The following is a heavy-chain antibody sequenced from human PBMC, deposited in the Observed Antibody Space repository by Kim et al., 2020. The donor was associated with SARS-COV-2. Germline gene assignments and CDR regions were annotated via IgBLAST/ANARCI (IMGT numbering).Heavy chain of an antibody. Sequence: RYSPSFQGQVTISVDKSINTAYLQWSSLSTSDTAMYYCARLRAVAATDFDHWGQGTLVTVSS. V-gene: IGHV5-51*01. CDR3: ARLRAVAATDFDH. J-gene: IGHJ4*02. D-gene: IGHD2-15*01.